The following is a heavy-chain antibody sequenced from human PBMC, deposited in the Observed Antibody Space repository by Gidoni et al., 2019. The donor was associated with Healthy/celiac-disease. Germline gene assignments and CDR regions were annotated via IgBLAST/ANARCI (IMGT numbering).Heavy chain of an antibody. CDR2: ISSSSSYI. CDR1: GFTFSSYS. D-gene: IGHD6-13*01. V-gene: IGHV3-21*01. J-gene: IGHJ4*02. Sequence: EVQLVESGVGLVKPGGSLRLSCAASGFTFSSYSMNWVRQAPGKGLEWVSSISSSSSYIYYADSVKGRFTISRDNAKNSLYLQMNSLRAEDTAVYYCARDTPQASSSFDYWGQGTLVTVSS. CDR3: ARDTPQASSSFDY.